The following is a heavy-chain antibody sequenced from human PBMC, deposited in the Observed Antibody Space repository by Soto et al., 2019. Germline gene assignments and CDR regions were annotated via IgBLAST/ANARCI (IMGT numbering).Heavy chain of an antibody. V-gene: IGHV3-33*01. Sequence: VAVIWYDGSNKYYADSVKGRFTISRDNSKNTLYLQMNSLRAEDTAVYYCARDLWGALDYWGQGTLVTVSS. D-gene: IGHD2-21*01. J-gene: IGHJ4*02. CDR2: IWYDGSNK. CDR3: ARDLWGALDY.